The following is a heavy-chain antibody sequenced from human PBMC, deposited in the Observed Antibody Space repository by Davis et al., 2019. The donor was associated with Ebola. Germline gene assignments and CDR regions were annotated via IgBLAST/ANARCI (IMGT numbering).Heavy chain of an antibody. Sequence: GESLKISCAASGFTFSNAWMTWVRQAPGKGLEWVANIRQDGGETYYADSVKGRFAISRDNAKNSLYLQMNSLRAEDTAIYYCARDAVPAAQDYWGQGTLVTVSS. D-gene: IGHD2-2*01. CDR2: IRQDGGET. J-gene: IGHJ4*02. CDR3: ARDAVPAAQDY. CDR1: GFTFSNAW. V-gene: IGHV3-7*03.